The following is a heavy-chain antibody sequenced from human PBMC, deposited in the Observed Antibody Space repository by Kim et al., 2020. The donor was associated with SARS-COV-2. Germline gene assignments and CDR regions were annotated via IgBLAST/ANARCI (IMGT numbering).Heavy chain of an antibody. CDR2: AT. V-gene: IGHV3-73*01. J-gene: IGHJ4*02. D-gene: IGHD3-10*02. Sequence: ATAYAASVKGRFTISRDDSKNTAYLQMNSLKTEDTAVYYCTRLFAPPFDYWGQGTLVTVSS. CDR3: TRLFAPPFDY.